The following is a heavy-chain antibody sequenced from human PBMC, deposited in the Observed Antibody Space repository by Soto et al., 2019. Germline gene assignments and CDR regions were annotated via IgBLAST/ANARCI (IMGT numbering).Heavy chain of an antibody. CDR3: AKGAVGYCSGGSCYAGREFDY. CDR2: ISWNSGSI. J-gene: IGHJ4*02. CDR1: GFTFDDYA. V-gene: IGHV3-9*01. Sequence: EVQLVESGGGLVQPGRSLRLSCAASGFTFDDYAMHWVRQAPGKGLEWVSGISWNSGSIGYADSMKGRFTISRDNAKNSLYLQMNSLRAEDTALYYCAKGAVGYCSGGSCYAGREFDYWGQGTLVTVSS. D-gene: IGHD2-15*01.